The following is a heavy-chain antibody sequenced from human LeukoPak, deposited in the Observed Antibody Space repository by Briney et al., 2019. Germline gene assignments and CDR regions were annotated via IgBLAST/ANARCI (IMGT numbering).Heavy chain of an antibody. CDR3: ARDYARPDY. Sequence: PGGSLRLSCAASGFTFEDYGMSWVRQAPGKGLEWVSGITCNGGSIGYADSVKGRFTMSRDNAKNSLYLQMDSLKTEDTALYYCARDYARPDYWGQGTLVTVSS. J-gene: IGHJ4*02. CDR2: ITCNGGSI. CDR1: GFTFEDYG. D-gene: IGHD4-17*01. V-gene: IGHV3-20*04.